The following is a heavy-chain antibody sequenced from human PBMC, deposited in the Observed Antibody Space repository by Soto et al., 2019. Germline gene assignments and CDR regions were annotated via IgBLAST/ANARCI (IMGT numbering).Heavy chain of an antibody. D-gene: IGHD5-18*01. CDR1: GYTFSDYY. Sequence: GASVKVSCKASGYTFSDYYMHWVRQAPGQGLEWMGWINPNSGDTNYAQKFQGRVTITRDTSISTAYMELSRLRSDDTAVYYCARVGRGYNFVRPYSWFDPWGQGTLVTVS. CDR3: ARVGRGYNFVRPYSWFDP. J-gene: IGHJ5*02. V-gene: IGHV1-2*02. CDR2: INPNSGDT.